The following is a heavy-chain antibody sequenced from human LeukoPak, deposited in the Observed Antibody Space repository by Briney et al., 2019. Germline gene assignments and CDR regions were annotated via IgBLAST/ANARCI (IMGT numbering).Heavy chain of an antibody. V-gene: IGHV1-24*01. CDR3: ATPTYSGSDLGFDY. J-gene: IGHJ4*02. Sequence: ASVMVSCKVSGYTLTELSMHWVRQAPGKGLEWMGGFDPEDGETIYAQKFQGRVTMTEDTSTDTAYMELSSLRSEDTAVYYCATPTYSGSDLGFDYWGQGTLVTVSS. CDR1: GYTLTELS. CDR2: FDPEDGET. D-gene: IGHD5-12*01.